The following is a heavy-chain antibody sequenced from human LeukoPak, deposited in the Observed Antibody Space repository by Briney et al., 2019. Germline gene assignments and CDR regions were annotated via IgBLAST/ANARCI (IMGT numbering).Heavy chain of an antibody. CDR3: ARGAGYSYVLYYFDY. CDR1: GFTFDDYA. Sequence: PGRSLRLSCAASGFTFDDYAMHWVRQAPGKGLEWVSGISWSSGSIGYADSVKGRFTISRDNAKNSLYLQMNSLRPEDMALYYCARGAGYSYVLYYFDYWGQGTLVTVSS. CDR2: ISWSSGSI. V-gene: IGHV3-9*03. D-gene: IGHD5-18*01. J-gene: IGHJ4*02.